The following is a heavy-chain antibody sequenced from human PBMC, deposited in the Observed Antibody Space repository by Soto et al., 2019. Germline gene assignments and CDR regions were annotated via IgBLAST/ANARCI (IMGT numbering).Heavy chain of an antibody. CDR2: IHYSGTT. CDR1: GDSITAGGHY. CDR3: AALTATYWNFSI. V-gene: IGHV4-31*03. D-gene: IGHD2-21*02. J-gene: IGHJ2*01. Sequence: QVQLQESGPGLVQPSQTLSLTCTVTGDSITAGGHYWVWIRQHPEKGLEWLGYIHYSGTTDYNPSLKSRLTVSVDTSKNQFSLSLSSVTAADTAIYYCAALTATYWNFSIWGRGTLVTVSS.